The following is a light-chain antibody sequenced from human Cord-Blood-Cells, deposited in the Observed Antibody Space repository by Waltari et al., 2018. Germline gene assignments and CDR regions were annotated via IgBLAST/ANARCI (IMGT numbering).Light chain of an antibody. Sequence: DIQMTQSPPTLSASVGDRVPITCRASQSISSWLAWYQQKPGKAPKLLIYKASSLESGVPSRFSGSGSGTEFTLTISSLQPDDFATYYCQQYNSYSQAFGQGTKVEIK. J-gene: IGKJ1*01. CDR1: QSISSW. V-gene: IGKV1-5*03. CDR3: QQYNSYSQA. CDR2: KAS.